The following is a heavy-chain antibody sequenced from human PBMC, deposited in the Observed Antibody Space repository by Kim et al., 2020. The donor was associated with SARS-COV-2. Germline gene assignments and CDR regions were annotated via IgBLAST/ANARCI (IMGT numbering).Heavy chain of an antibody. D-gene: IGHD2-15*01. CDR3: ARGSRFNYYYYYGMDV. J-gene: IGHJ6*02. Sequence: SVNGRVTISRANTKNTLYLQMSSLRAEDTAVYYCARGSRFNYYYYYGMDVWGPGTTVTVSS. V-gene: IGHV3-53*01.